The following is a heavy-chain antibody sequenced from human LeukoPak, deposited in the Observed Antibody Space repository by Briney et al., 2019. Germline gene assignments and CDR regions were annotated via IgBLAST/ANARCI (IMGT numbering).Heavy chain of an antibody. CDR1: GYTFTGYY. CDR2: INPNSGGT. J-gene: IGHJ4*02. V-gene: IGHV1-2*02. CDR3: ARDLYHGDYVIGDY. Sequence: LVKVSCKASGYTFTGYYMHWVRQAPGQGLEWMGWINPNSGGTNYAQKFQGRVTITADKSTSTAYMELSSLRSEDTAVYYCARDLYHGDYVIGDYWGQGTLVTVSS. D-gene: IGHD4-17*01.